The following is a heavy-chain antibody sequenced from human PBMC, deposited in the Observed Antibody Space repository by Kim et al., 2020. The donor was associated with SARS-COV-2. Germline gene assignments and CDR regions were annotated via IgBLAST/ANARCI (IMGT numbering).Heavy chain of an antibody. Sequence: GGSLRLSCAASGFTFSSYAMSWVRQAPGKGLEWVSAISGSGGSTYYADSVNGRFTISRDNSKNTLYLQMNSLRAEDTAVYYCARAFIAARPWSGWENFDYWGQGTLVTVSS. D-gene: IGHD6-6*01. CDR1: GFTFSSYA. CDR2: ISGSGGST. J-gene: IGHJ4*02. CDR3: ARAFIAARPWSGWENFDY. V-gene: IGHV3-23*01.